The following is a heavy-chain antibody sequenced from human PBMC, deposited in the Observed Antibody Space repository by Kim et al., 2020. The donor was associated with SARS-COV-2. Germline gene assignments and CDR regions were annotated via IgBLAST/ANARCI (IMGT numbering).Heavy chain of an antibody. D-gene: IGHD2-15*01. J-gene: IGHJ4*02. CDR3: ARGRPSGGLSPLFY. CDR2: ISAYNGDT. Sequence: ASVKVSCKASGYTFTSYGITWVRQAPGQGLEWVAWISAYNGDTRYAQKLQDRVTMTTDTSTTTAYMELRSLRPDDTAVYYCARGRPSGGLSPLFYWGQGTLVTVSS. V-gene: IGHV1-18*01. CDR1: GYTFTSYG.